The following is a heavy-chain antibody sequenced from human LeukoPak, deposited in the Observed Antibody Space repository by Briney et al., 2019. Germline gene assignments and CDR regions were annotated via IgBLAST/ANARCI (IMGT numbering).Heavy chain of an antibody. J-gene: IGHJ4*02. Sequence: SETLSLTCTVSGGSISSYYWSWIRQPPGKGLEWIGYIYYSGSTNYNPSLKSRVTISVDTSKNQFSLKLSSVTAADAAVYYCARVRSSGWYPFDYWGQGPWSPSPQ. CDR2: IYYSGST. CDR1: GGSISSYY. V-gene: IGHV4-59*01. CDR3: ARVRSSGWYPFDY. D-gene: IGHD6-19*01.